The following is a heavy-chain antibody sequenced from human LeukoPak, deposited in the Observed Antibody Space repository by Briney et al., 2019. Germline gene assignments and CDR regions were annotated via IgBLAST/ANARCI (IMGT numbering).Heavy chain of an antibody. CDR2: IYYSGST. J-gene: IGHJ3*02. Sequence: SETLSLTCTVSGGSISSSSYYWGWIRQPPGKGLEWVGSIYYSGSTYDNPSLKSRVTISVDTSKNQFSLKLSSVTAADTAVYYCARDRSDYVWGSNDAFDIWGQGTMVTVSS. V-gene: IGHV4-39*02. CDR3: ARDRSDYVWGSNDAFDI. CDR1: GGSISSSSYY. D-gene: IGHD3-16*01.